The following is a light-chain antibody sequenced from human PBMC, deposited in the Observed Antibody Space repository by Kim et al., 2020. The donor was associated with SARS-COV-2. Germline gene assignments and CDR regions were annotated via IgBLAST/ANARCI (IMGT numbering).Light chain of an antibody. J-gene: IGKJ4*01. Sequence: PGEGATPSCRASHNVGINLAWYQQTPGQPPRLLIYDAAMRAAGIPDRFSGSGSGTDFTLTIGNLAPEDFAIYYCQQRVSWPPALTFGGGTKLEI. V-gene: IGKV3-11*01. CDR1: HNVGIN. CDR2: DAA. CDR3: QQRVSWPPALT.